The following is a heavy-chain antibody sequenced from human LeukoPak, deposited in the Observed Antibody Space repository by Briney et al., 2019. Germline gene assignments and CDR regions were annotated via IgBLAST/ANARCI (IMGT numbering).Heavy chain of an antibody. Sequence: SGTLSLTCAVSGGSISSSNWWSWVRQPPGKGLEWIGEIYHSGSTNYNPSLKSRVTISVDTSKNQFSLKLSSVTAADTAVYYCAGREGIRFLEWLPNDAFDIWGQGTMVTVSS. CDR3: AGREGIRFLEWLPNDAFDI. CDR2: IYHSGST. D-gene: IGHD3-3*01. V-gene: IGHV4-4*02. CDR1: GGSISSSNW. J-gene: IGHJ3*02.